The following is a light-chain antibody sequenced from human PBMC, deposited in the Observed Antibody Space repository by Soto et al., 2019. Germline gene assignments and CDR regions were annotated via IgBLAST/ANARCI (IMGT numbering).Light chain of an antibody. V-gene: IGKV1-27*01. CDR2: AAS. CDR1: QGISNY. Sequence: DLQMTQSPSSLSASVGNRVSIACRASQGISNYLAWYQQKPGKVPKLLIYAASTLQPGVPYRFSGSGSGTDFTLTINRLQPDDIATYYCQNYDSAPITFGQGTRLEI. J-gene: IGKJ5*01. CDR3: QNYDSAPIT.